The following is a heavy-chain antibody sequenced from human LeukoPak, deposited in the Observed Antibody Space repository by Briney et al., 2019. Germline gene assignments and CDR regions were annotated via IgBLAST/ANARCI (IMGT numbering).Heavy chain of an antibody. V-gene: IGHV3-23*01. D-gene: IGHD1-26*01. CDR2: ISGSGGST. J-gene: IGHJ6*02. CDR3: AKDLSMRVGVTTAYYYYYGMDV. Sequence: PGGSLRLSCAASGFTFSSYAMSWVRQAPGKGLEWVSAISGSGGSTYYADSVKGRFTISRDNSKNTLYLQMNSLRAEDTAVYYCAKDLSMRVGVTTAYYYYYGMDVWGQGTTVTVSS. CDR1: GFTFSSYA.